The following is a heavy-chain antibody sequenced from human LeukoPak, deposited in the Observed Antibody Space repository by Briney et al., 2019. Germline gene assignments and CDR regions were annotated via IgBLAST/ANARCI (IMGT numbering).Heavy chain of an antibody. Sequence: GGSLRLSCAASGFTFSSYAMHLVRQAPGKGLEWAAVISYDGSNKYYAYSVKGRFHISRDNSKNTLYLQMNSLRAEDTAVYYCARKNQLDDYWGQGTLVTVS. D-gene: IGHD1-1*01. J-gene: IGHJ4*02. CDR1: GFTFSSYA. CDR3: ARKNQLDDY. CDR2: ISYDGSNK. V-gene: IGHV3-30-3*01.